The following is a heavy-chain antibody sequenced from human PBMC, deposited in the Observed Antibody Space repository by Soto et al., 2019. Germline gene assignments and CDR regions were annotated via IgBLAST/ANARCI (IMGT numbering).Heavy chain of an antibody. CDR2: IYYSGST. CDR1: GGSISSGGYY. D-gene: IGHD3-10*01. J-gene: IGHJ6*02. V-gene: IGHV4-31*03. CDR3: ARVPVGLPAVRGVMYYYYGMDV. Sequence: SETLSLTCTVSGGSISSGGYYWSWIRQHPGKGLEWIGYIYYSGSTYYNPSLKSGVTISVDPSKNQFSLKLSSVTAADTAVYYCARVPVGLPAVRGVMYYYYGMDVWGQGTTVTVSS.